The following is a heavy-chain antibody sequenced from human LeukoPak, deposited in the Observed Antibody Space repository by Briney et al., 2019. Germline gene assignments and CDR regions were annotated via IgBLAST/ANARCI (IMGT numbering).Heavy chain of an antibody. Sequence: SETLSLTCTVSGGSISSSSYYWGWIRQPPGKGLEWIGSIYYSGSTYYNPSLKSRATISVDTSKNQFSLKLSSVTAADTAVYYCARPAELELHAFDIWGQGTMVTVSS. V-gene: IGHV4-39*01. D-gene: IGHD1-7*01. J-gene: IGHJ3*02. CDR2: IYYSGST. CDR3: ARPAELELHAFDI. CDR1: GGSISSSSYY.